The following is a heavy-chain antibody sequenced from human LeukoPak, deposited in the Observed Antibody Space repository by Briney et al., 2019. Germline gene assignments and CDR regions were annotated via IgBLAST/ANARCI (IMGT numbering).Heavy chain of an antibody. V-gene: IGHV4-4*07. CDR2: IYTSGST. J-gene: IGHJ5*02. CDR1: GGSISSYY. D-gene: IGHD6-19*01. Sequence: KPSETLSLTCTVSGGSISSYYWSWIRQPAGKGLEWIGRIYTSGSTNYNPSLKSRVTMPVDTSKNQFSLKLSSVTAADTAVYYCARHVGGYSSGWFKGKNWFDPWGQGTLVTVSS. CDR3: ARHVGGYSSGWFKGKNWFDP.